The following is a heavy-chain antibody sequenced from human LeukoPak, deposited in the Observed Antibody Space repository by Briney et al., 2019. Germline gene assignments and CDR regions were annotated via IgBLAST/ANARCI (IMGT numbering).Heavy chain of an antibody. V-gene: IGHV3-48*03. CDR3: ARDGGSGSYSDY. CDR1: GFSLSTYE. CDR2: ISSSGSTM. J-gene: IGHJ4*02. D-gene: IGHD3-10*01. Sequence: PGGSLRLSCAASGFSLSTYEMNWVRQAPGKGLEWVSYISSSGSTMYHADSVKGRFTISRDNAKNSLYLQMNSLRAEDTALYYCARDGGSGSYSDYWGQGTLVTVSS.